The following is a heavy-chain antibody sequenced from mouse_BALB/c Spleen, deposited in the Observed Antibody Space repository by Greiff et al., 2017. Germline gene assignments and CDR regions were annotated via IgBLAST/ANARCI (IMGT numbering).Heavy chain of an antibody. J-gene: IGHJ2*01. V-gene: IGHV2-2*02. CDR3: ARKGTYDGNYFDY. D-gene: IGHD2-14*01. Sequence: QVQLKESGPGLVQPSQSLSITCTVSGFSLTSYGVHWVRQSPGKGLEWLGVIWSGGSTDYNAAFISRLSISKDNSKSQVFFKMNSLQANDTAIYYCARKGTYDGNYFDYWGQGTTLTVSS. CDR1: GFSLTSYG. CDR2: IWSGGST.